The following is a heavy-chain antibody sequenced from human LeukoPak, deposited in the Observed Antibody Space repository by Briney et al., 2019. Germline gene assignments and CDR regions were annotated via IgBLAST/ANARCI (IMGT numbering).Heavy chain of an antibody. CDR2: IGTTGDT. J-gene: IGHJ6*03. V-gene: IGHV3-13*01. CDR1: GFTFTTYD. D-gene: IGHD2-15*01. Sequence: GGSLRLSCAASGFTFTTYDMHWVRHATGKGLGRVSAIGTTGDTCYPGSVKGRFTISRENAKNSLYLQMNSLRAGDTAVYYCARDRGGGHMDVWGKGTTVTISS. CDR3: ARDRGGGHMDV.